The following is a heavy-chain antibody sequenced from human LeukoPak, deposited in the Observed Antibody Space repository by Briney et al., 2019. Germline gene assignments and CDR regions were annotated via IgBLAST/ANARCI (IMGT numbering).Heavy chain of an antibody. J-gene: IGHJ4*02. CDR1: GGSFSGYY. CDR2: INHSGST. CDR3: ARGGRWYDFWSGYPDY. Sequence: SETLSLTCAVYGGSFSGYYWSWIRQPPGKGLGWLGEINHSGSTNYNPSLKSRVTISVDTSKNQFSLKLSSVTAADTAVYYCARGGRWYDFWSGYPDYWGQGTLVTVSS. V-gene: IGHV4-34*01. D-gene: IGHD3-3*01.